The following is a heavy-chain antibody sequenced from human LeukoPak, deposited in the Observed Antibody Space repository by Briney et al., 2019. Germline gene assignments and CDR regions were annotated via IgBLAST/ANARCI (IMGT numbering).Heavy chain of an antibody. CDR3: ARERGELRARYFDY. J-gene: IGHJ4*02. D-gene: IGHD1-26*01. Sequence: PSETLSLTCTVSGGSISSYYWSWIRQPAGKGLEWIGRIYTSGSTNYNPSLKSRVTMSVDTSKNQFSLKLSSVTAADTAVYYCARERGELRARYFDYWGQGTLVTVSS. V-gene: IGHV4-4*07. CDR1: GGSISSYY. CDR2: IYTSGST.